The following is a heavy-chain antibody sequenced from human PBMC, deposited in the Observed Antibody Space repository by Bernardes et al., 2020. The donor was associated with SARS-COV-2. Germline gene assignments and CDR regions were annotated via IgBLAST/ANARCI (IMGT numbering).Heavy chain of an antibody. J-gene: IGHJ3*02. CDR2: IYYSGST. CDR3: ARRGLGYCSGGSCYSAFDI. D-gene: IGHD2-15*01. Sequence: SETLSLTCTVSGGFISSYYLSWIRQPPGKGLEWIWYIYYSGSTNYNPAPKSRVTISVDTYNNQFSLKLSSVTAADTAVYYCARRGLGYCSGGSCYSAFDIWGQGTMGTVSS. CDR1: GGFISSYY. V-gene: IGHV4-59*08.